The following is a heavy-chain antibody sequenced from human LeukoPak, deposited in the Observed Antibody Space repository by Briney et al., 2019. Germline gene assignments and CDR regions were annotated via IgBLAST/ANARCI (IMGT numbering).Heavy chain of an antibody. V-gene: IGHV4-39*01. D-gene: IGHD6-19*01. CDR3: VGYSSGWFDY. CDR2: IYYSGST. J-gene: IGHJ4*02. CDR1: GGSISSSSYY. Sequence: SETLSLTCTVSGGSISSSSYYWGWIRQPPGKGLEWIGSIYYSGSTYYNPSLKSRVTISLDTSKNQFSLKLSSVTAADTAVYYCVGYSSGWFDYWGQGTLVTVSS.